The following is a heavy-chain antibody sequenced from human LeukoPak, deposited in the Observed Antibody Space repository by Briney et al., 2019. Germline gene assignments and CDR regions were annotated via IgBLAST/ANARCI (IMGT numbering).Heavy chain of an antibody. J-gene: IGHJ6*04. CDR2: IKSKTDGGTT. CDR3: AELGITMIGGV. Sequence: GGSLRLSCAASGFTFSNAWMSWVRQAPGKGLEWVGRIKSKTDGGTTDYAAPVKGRFTISRDDSKNTLFLQMNSLRAEDTAVYYCAELGITMIGGVWGKGTTVTISS. V-gene: IGHV3-15*01. CDR1: GFTFSNAW. D-gene: IGHD3-10*02.